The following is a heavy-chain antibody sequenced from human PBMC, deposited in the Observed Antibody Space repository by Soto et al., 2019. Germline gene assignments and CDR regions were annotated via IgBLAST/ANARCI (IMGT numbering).Heavy chain of an antibody. V-gene: IGHV3-74*01. D-gene: IGHD3-3*01. CDR3: ARAAESTIFGESLGWFDP. Sequence: GGSLRLSCAASGFTFSSYWMHWVRQAPGKGLVWVSRINSDGSSTSYADSVKGRFTISRDNAKNTLYLQMNSLRAEDTAVYYCARAAESTIFGESLGWFDPWGQGTLVTVSS. CDR2: INSDGSST. J-gene: IGHJ5*02. CDR1: GFTFSSYW.